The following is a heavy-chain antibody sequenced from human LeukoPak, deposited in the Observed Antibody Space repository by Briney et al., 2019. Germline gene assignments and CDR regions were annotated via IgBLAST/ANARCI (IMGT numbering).Heavy chain of an antibody. D-gene: IGHD3-16*01. CDR2: ISSSSSYI. Sequence: GGSLRLSCAASGFTFSSYSMNWVRQAPGKGLEWVSSISSSSSYIYYADSVKGRFTIFRDNAKNSLYLQMNSLRAEDTAVYYCARDGLHLGLGAFDIWGQGTMVTVSS. V-gene: IGHV3-21*01. J-gene: IGHJ3*02. CDR3: ARDGLHLGLGAFDI. CDR1: GFTFSSYS.